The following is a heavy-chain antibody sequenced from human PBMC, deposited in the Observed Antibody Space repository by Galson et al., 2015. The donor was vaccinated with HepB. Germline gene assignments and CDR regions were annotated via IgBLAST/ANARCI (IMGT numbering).Heavy chain of an antibody. D-gene: IGHD4-23*01. CDR1: GFTFSSYG. J-gene: IGHJ4*02. Sequence: SLRLSCAASGFTFSSYGMHWVRQAPGKGLEWVAVIWYDGSNKYYADSVKGRFTITRDNTKNTLYLQMNSRRAEDTAVYYCARATVVTLGGVDYWGQGTLVTVSS. CDR2: IWYDGSNK. V-gene: IGHV3-33*08. CDR3: ARATVVTLGGVDY.